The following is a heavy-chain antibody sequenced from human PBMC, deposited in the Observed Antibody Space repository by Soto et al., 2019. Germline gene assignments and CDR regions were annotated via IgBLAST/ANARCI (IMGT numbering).Heavy chain of an antibody. CDR1: GFTFSSYW. J-gene: IGHJ6*02. CDR2: IKQDGSEK. V-gene: IGHV3-7*01. D-gene: IGHD1-7*01. Sequence: EVQLVESGGGLVQPGGSLRLSCAASGFTFSSYWMSWVRQAPGKGLEWVANIKQDGSEKYYVDSVKGRFTISRDNVNNSRYRQMNSLRAEDTAVYYCARGPQPPPPHLYNWNYEELLWYYGMDVWGQGTTVTVSS. CDR3: ARGPQPPPPHLYNWNYEELLWYYGMDV.